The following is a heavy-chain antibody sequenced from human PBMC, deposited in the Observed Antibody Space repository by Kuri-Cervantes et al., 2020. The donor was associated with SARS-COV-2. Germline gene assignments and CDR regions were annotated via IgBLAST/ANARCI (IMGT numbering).Heavy chain of an antibody. Sequence: GGSLRLSCAASGFTFSSYAMHWVRQAPGKGLEWVAVISYDGSNKYYADSVKGRFTISRDNSKNTLYLQMNSLRAEDTAVYYCASDLFGGGGYYYGMDVWGQGTTVTVSS. V-gene: IGHV3-30-3*01. CDR2: ISYDGSNK. CDR3: ASDLFGGGGYYYGMDV. J-gene: IGHJ6*02. CDR1: GFTFSSYA. D-gene: IGHD4-23*01.